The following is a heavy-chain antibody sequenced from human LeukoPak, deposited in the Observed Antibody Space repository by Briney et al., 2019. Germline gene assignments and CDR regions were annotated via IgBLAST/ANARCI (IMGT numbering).Heavy chain of an antibody. D-gene: IGHD3-16*01. CDR1: GFTFRNYA. CDR3: AKGPQGD. V-gene: IGHV3-23*01. Sequence: RAGGSLSLSCAASGFTFRNYAMSWVRQAPGKGLEWVSAIDSGGGTYYASSVKGRFTISRDNSKNTLYLQLSSLRVEDTAVYYCAKGPQGDWGQGALVTVSS. J-gene: IGHJ4*02. CDR2: IDSGGGT.